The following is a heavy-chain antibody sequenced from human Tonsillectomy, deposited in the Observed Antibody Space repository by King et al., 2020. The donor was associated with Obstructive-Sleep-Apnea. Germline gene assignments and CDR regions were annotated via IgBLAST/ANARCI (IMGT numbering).Heavy chain of an antibody. D-gene: IGHD3-22*01. Sequence: VQLVESGGGLVKPGGSLRLTCEASGFRSSDSDYYMSWIRQAPGKGLEWISYISSSATTIHYADSVKGRFTVSRDTAKNSLLLQMSRLRVEDTSVYYCKFYYDVRAYFADYWGQGLLVTVSS. CDR2: ISSSATTI. V-gene: IGHV3-11*01. J-gene: IGHJ4*02. CDR1: GFRSSDSDYY. CDR3: KFYYDVRAYFADY.